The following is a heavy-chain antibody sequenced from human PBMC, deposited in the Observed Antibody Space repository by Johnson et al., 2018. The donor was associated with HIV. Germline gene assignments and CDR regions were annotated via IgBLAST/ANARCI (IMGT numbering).Heavy chain of an antibody. V-gene: IGHV3-20*04. CDR3: ARDRKGGAFDI. CDR1: GFTFSRYG. CDR2: INWNGSIT. J-gene: IGHJ3*02. Sequence: VQLVESGGGLIQPGGSLRLSCAASGFTFSRYGMHWVRQAPGKGLVWVSFINWNGSITGYADSVKGRFTISRDNAKNSLYLQMHSLRAEDTALYYCARDRKGGAFDIWGQGTMVTVSS. D-gene: IGHD1-26*01.